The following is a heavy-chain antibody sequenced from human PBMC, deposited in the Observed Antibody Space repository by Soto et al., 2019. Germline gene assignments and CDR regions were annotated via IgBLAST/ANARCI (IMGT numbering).Heavy chain of an antibody. J-gene: IGHJ4*02. CDR2: IYHSGST. D-gene: IGHD3-10*01. Sequence: SETLCLTCAVSGDSISSGNWWGWVRQPPGKGLEWIGEIYHSGSTNYNPSLKSRVTISVDKPKNQFSLKLSSVTAADTAVYYCAGYYYAPGNYQGNLDYWGQGKMVT. V-gene: IGHV4-4*02. CDR1: GDSISSGNW. CDR3: AGYYYAPGNYQGNLDY.